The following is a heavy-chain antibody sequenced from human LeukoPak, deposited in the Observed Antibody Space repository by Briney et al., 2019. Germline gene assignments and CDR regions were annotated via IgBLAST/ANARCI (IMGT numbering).Heavy chain of an antibody. J-gene: IGHJ5*02. CDR3: ARWLRPSGYYYH. D-gene: IGHD3-22*01. CDR2: MNPNSGNT. Sequence: ASVKVSCKASRYTFTSYDINWVRQATGQGLEWMGWMNPNSGNTGYAQKFQGRVTMTRNTSISTAYMELSSLRSEDTAVYYCARWLRPSGYYYHWGQGTLVTVSS. CDR1: RYTFTSYD. V-gene: IGHV1-8*01.